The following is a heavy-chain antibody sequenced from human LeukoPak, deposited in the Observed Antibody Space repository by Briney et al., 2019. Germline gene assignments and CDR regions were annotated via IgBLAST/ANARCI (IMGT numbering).Heavy chain of an antibody. CDR3: ARGSMDDAFDI. Sequence: GASVKVSCTASGGTFSSYAISWVRQAPGQGLEWMGGIIPIFGTANYAQKFQGRVTITANESTSTAYMELSSLRSEDTAVYYCARGSMDDAFDIWGQGTMVTVSS. D-gene: IGHD2/OR15-2a*01. V-gene: IGHV1-69*13. CDR1: GGTFSSYA. CDR2: IIPIFGTA. J-gene: IGHJ3*02.